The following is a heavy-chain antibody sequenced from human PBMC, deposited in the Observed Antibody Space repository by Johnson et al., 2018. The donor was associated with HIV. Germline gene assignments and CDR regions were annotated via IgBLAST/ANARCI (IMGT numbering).Heavy chain of an antibody. CDR1: GFTFSSHD. J-gene: IGHJ3*02. CDR2: ISYDGSNQ. V-gene: IGHV3-30*03. CDR3: ARAINDAFDI. Sequence: QVQLVESGGGVVQPGRSLRVSCGASGFTFSSHDMHWVRQAPGKGLEWVAVISYDGSNQYCADSVKGRLTISRDNAKNSLYLQMNSLRAEDTAVYFCARAINDAFDIWGQGTMVTVSP.